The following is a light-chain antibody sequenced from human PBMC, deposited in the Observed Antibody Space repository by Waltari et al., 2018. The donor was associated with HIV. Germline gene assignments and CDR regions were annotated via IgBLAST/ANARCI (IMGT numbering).Light chain of an antibody. CDR1: SSDIGNSHL. V-gene: IGLV2-23*02. CDR3: CSYASSGTLVV. CDR2: EVT. J-gene: IGLJ2*01. Sequence: QSALTQPASVSGSPGPSISISCTEASSDIGNSHLVSWYQHHTGRAPKLLIFEVTKRPSGVSNRFSGSKSGNTASLTISDLQAEDEADYYCCSYASSGTLVVFGGGTRVTVL.